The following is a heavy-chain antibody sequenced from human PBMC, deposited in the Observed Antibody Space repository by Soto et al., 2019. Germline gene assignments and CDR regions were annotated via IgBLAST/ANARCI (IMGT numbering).Heavy chain of an antibody. Sequence: QLHLVQSGAVVKKPGASVTVSCSASGYPVTAYYMHWVRQAPGRGLEWMGGINPATGAAKYTQTFQGRVTPTRDTSKSIVFRRPSGLTSEDTGVFYCARGGGVGVAGSAAFEMWGQGTLVTVSS. CDR1: GYPVTAYY. CDR3: ARGGGVGVAGSAAFEM. V-gene: IGHV1-2*02. CDR2: INPATGAA. D-gene: IGHD3-3*01. J-gene: IGHJ3*02.